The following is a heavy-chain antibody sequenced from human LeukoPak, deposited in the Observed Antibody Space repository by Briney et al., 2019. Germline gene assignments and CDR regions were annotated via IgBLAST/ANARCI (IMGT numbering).Heavy chain of an antibody. CDR2: IYTSGST. CDR3: VGRDY. V-gene: IGHV4-4*07. J-gene: IGHJ4*02. Sequence: SETLSLTCTVSGGSISGYYWSWIRQPAGKGLEWIGRIYTSGSTNYNPSLKSRVTISVDKSKNQLSLKLSSVTAADSAVYYCVGRDYWGQGILVTVSS. CDR1: GGSISGYY.